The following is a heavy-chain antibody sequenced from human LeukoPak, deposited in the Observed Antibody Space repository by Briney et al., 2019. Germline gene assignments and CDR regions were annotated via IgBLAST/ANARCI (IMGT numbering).Heavy chain of an antibody. CDR3: ARVMGDSSGYYSNNFDY. J-gene: IGHJ4*02. Sequence: SVKVSCKASGGTFSSYAISWVRQAPGQGLEWMGGIIPIFGTANYAQKFQGRVTITADKSTSTAYMELSSLRSEDTAVYYCARVMGDSSGYYSNNFDYWGQGTLVTVSS. CDR1: GGTFSSYA. D-gene: IGHD3-22*01. V-gene: IGHV1-69*06. CDR2: IIPIFGTA.